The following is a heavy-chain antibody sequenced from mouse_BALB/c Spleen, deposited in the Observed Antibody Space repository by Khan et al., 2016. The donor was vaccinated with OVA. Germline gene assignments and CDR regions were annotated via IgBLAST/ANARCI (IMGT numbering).Heavy chain of an antibody. CDR2: IWNDGST. J-gene: IGHJ4*01. CDR1: GFSLTNYG. CDR3: ARQPYYHYNIMDY. D-gene: IGHD2-10*01. Sequence: QVQLQQSGPGLAAPSQSLSITCTISGFSLTNYGVHWVRQPPGKGLEWLVVIWNDGSTTYNSALKSRLTITKDNSQSQVFLKMNSIQTDDTAIYFCARQPYYHYNIMDYWGQGTSVTVSS. V-gene: IGHV2-6-1*01.